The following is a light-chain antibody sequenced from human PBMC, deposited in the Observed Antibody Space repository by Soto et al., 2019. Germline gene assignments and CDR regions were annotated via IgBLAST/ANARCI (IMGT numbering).Light chain of an antibody. CDR1: QDISIY. Sequence: DIQLTHSPSSLSASVGDRVAITCQASQDISIYLNWYQQKPGKAPKLLIYDASNLETGVPSRFSGSGSGTDFTFTISTLQPEDIATFYCQQYDNLPITFGQGTRLEIK. CDR3: QQYDNLPIT. CDR2: DAS. J-gene: IGKJ5*01. V-gene: IGKV1-33*01.